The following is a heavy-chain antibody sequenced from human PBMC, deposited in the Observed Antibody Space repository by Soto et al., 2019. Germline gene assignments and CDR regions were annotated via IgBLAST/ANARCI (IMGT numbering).Heavy chain of an antibody. CDR2: IYPGDSET. Sequence: GESLNISCKGSGYSFTTYWIGWVRQMPGKGLEWMGIIYPGDSETRYSPSFQGQVTISADKSISTAYLQWSSLKASDTAMYYCARVISNWRGFRYYDGVDVWGQGTTVTVSS. V-gene: IGHV5-51*01. CDR3: ARVISNWRGFRYYDGVDV. J-gene: IGHJ6*02. D-gene: IGHD6-13*01. CDR1: GYSFTTYW.